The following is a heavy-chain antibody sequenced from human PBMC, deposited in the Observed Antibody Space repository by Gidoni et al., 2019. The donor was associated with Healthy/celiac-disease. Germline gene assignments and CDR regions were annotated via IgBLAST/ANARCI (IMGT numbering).Heavy chain of an antibody. CDR1: GFTFSSYD. Sequence: EVQLVESGGGLVQPGGSLRLSCAASGFTFSSYDMHWVRQATGKGLEWVSAIGTAGDTYYPGSVKGRFTISRENAKNSLYLQMNSLRAGDTAVYYCARGGPGYGSGLYGMDVWGQGTTVTVSS. CDR3: ARGGPGYGSGLYGMDV. D-gene: IGHD3-10*01. CDR2: IGTAGDT. J-gene: IGHJ6*02. V-gene: IGHV3-13*04.